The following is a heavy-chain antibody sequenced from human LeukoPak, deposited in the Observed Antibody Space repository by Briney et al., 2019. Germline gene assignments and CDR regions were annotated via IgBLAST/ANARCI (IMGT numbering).Heavy chain of an antibody. Sequence: GGSLRLSCAASGFTFTNYAMLWVRQAPGKGLEWVTIISYDGGDKYYADSVRGRFTISRDNAKNTLYLQLSSLRVEDTAVYYCARRTLFGVIKPPDYWGQGTLVTVSS. CDR1: GFTFTNYA. D-gene: IGHD3-3*01. CDR3: ARRTLFGVIKPPDY. CDR2: ISYDGGDK. V-gene: IGHV3-30-3*01. J-gene: IGHJ4*02.